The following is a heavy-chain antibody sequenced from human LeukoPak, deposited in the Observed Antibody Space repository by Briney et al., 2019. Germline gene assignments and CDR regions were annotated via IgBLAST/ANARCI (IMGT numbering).Heavy chain of an antibody. CDR3: AKVPQYYYDSSGYFDY. D-gene: IGHD3-22*01. Sequence: GGSLRLSCAASGFIFSSYAMSWVRQAPGKGLEWVSAISGSGGSTYYADSVKGRFTISRDNSKNTLYLQMNSLRAEDTAVYYCAKVPQYYYDSSGYFDYWGQGTLVTVSS. J-gene: IGHJ4*02. CDR2: ISGSGGST. V-gene: IGHV3-23*01. CDR1: GFIFSSYA.